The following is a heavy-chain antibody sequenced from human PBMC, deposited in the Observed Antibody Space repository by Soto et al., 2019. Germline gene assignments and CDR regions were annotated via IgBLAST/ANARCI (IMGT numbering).Heavy chain of an antibody. Sequence: SETLSLTCAVSGGSISSGGYSWSWIRQPPGKGLEWIGYIYHSGSTYYNPSLKSRVTISVGRSKNQFSLKLSSVTAADTAVYYCARVVVAAKIFDYWGQGTLVTVSS. J-gene: IGHJ4*02. CDR1: GGSISSGGYS. CDR3: ARVVVAAKIFDY. D-gene: IGHD2-15*01. CDR2: IYHSGST. V-gene: IGHV4-30-2*01.